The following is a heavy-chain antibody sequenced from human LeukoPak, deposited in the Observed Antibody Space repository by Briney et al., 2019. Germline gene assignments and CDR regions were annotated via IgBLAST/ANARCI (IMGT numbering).Heavy chain of an antibody. Sequence: ASVKVSCKASGYTFTSYGISWVRQAPGQGLEWMGWISAYNGNTNYAQELQGRVTMTTDTSTSTAYMELRSLRSDDTAVYYCARDRGYYGSGSRPSWFDPWGQGTLVTVSS. D-gene: IGHD3-10*01. V-gene: IGHV1-18*04. CDR1: GYTFTSYG. J-gene: IGHJ5*02. CDR3: ARDRGYYGSGSRPSWFDP. CDR2: ISAYNGNT.